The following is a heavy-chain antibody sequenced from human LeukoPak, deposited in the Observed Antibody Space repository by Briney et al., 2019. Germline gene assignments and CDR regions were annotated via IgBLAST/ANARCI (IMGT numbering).Heavy chain of an antibody. CDR3: AGAGGGPAAIQKGYFDL. D-gene: IGHD2-2*02. CDR2: ISSSSSTI. CDR1: GFTFSSYS. J-gene: IGHJ2*01. Sequence: GGSLRLSCAASGFTFSSYSMNWVRQAPGKGLEWVSYISSSSSTIYYADSVKGRFTISRDNAKNSLYLQMNSLRAEDTAVYYWAGAGGGPAAIQKGYFDLWGRGTLVTVSS. V-gene: IGHV3-48*01.